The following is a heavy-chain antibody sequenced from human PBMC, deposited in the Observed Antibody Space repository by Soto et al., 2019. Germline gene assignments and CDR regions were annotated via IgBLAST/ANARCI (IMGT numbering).Heavy chain of an antibody. Sequence: QVQLVESGGGVVQPGRSLRLSCAASGFSFSYYAMHWVRQAPGKGLEWVAVIAYDASKKYYADSAKGRFTISRDNSKNTLYLQMNSLRDEDTAVYYCASPYCSGGSCYLTEYFQHWGQGTLVTVSS. CDR1: GFSFSYYA. CDR2: IAYDASKK. CDR3: ASPYCSGGSCYLTEYFQH. D-gene: IGHD2-15*01. V-gene: IGHV3-30*03. J-gene: IGHJ1*01.